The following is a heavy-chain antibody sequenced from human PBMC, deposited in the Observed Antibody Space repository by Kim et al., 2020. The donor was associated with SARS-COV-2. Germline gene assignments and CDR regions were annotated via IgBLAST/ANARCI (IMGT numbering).Heavy chain of an antibody. J-gene: IGHJ4*02. V-gene: IGHV3-74*01. CDR2: SP. CDR3: AMANGYYFDY. Sequence: SPSYADARKGRFTISRDNAKNTLYLQVNSLRAEDAAVYYCAMANGYYFDYWGQGTLVTVSS.